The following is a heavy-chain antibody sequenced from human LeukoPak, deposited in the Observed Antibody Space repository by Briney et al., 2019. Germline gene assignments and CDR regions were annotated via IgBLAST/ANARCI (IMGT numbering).Heavy chain of an antibody. CDR1: GGSISSYS. D-gene: IGHD3-22*01. CDR2: IYDSGST. J-gene: IGHJ4*02. Sequence: MTSETLSLTCTVSGGSISSYSWSWIRQPPGKGLECIGYIYDSGSTNYNPSLKSRVAISVDKSKNQFSLKLSYVTAADTAVYYCARLSHYFDSSGYYYVRFFDYWGQGTLVTVSS. V-gene: IGHV4-59*08. CDR3: ARLSHYFDSSGYYYVRFFDY.